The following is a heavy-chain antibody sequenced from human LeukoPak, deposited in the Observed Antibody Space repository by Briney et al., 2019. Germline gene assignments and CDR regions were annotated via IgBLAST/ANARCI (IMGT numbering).Heavy chain of an antibody. J-gene: IGHJ6*03. CDR1: GFTFSSYA. Sequence: PGGSLRLPCAASGFTFSSYAVSWVRQAPGKGPEWVSAISGSGGSTYYADSVKGRFTISRDNSKNTLYLQMNSLRAEDTAVYYCAKGSVVVPAASLELLGYYYYYMDVWGKGTTVTVSS. V-gene: IGHV3-23*01. CDR3: AKGSVVVPAASLELLGYYYYYMDV. D-gene: IGHD2-2*01. CDR2: ISGSGGST.